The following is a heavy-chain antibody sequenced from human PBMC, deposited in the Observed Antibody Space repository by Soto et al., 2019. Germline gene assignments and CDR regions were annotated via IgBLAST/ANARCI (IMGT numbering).Heavy chain of an antibody. Sequence: GGSLRLSCAASGFTFSSYAMSWVRQAPGKGLEWVSAISGSGGSTYYADSVKGRFTISRDNSKNTLYLQMNSLRAEDTAVYYCANQDYDFWSGPQILTHHWGQGSLVIVSS. CDR2: ISGSGGST. CDR1: GFTFSSYA. CDR3: ANQDYDFWSGPQILTHH. V-gene: IGHV3-23*01. J-gene: IGHJ1*01. D-gene: IGHD3-3*01.